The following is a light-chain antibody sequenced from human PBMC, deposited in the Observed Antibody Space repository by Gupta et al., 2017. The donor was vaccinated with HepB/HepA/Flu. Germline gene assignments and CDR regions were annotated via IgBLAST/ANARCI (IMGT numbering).Light chain of an antibody. V-gene: IGLV2-23*02. CDR2: EVS. CDR3: CSYAGSSL. J-gene: IGLJ3*02. Sequence: QSALTQPASVSGSPGQSITIPCTGTSSDVGSYNLVSWYQQHPGKAPKLMIYEVSKRPSGVSNRFSGSKSGNTASLTISGLQAEDEADYYCCSYAGSSLFGGGTKLTVL. CDR1: SSDVGSYNL.